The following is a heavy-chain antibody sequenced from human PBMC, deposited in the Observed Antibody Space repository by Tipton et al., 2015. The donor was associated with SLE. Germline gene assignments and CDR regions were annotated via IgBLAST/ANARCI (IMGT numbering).Heavy chain of an antibody. CDR2: IYYSGST. V-gene: IGHV4-31*03. Sequence: TLSLTCTVSDGSVSSGSYYWSWIRQHPGKGLERIGDIYYSGSTYYNPSLKSRLTISVDTSKNQFSLKLSSVTAADTAVYYCARRAAGYYCSCGLGVWGQGTTVTGSS. J-gene: IGHJ6*02. D-gene: IGHD3-3*01. CDR1: DGSVSSGSYY. CDR3: ARRAAGYYCSCGLGV.